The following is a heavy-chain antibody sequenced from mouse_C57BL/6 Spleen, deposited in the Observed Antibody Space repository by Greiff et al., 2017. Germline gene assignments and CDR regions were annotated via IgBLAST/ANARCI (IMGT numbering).Heavy chain of an antibody. CDR2: INPNNGGT. CDR1: GYTFTDYN. V-gene: IGHV1-18*01. CDR3: VSRRGRGYAMDY. J-gene: IGHJ4*01. Sequence: VQLKESGPELVKPGASVKIPCKASGYTFTDYNMDWVKQSHGKSLEWIGDINPNNGGTNYNQKFKGKATLNVDKSSSTAYMELRSLTSEDTAVYYCVSRRGRGYAMDYWGQGTSVTVSS.